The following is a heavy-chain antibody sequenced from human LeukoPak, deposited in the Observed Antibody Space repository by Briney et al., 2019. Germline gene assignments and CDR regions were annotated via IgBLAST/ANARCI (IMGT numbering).Heavy chain of an antibody. CDR1: GGTFSSYA. D-gene: IGHD4-11*01. V-gene: IGHV1-69*13. CDR2: IIPIFGTA. J-gene: IGHJ6*03. CDR3: ARVSLTTQYYYYYMDV. Sequence: SVKVSCTASGGTFSSYAISWVRQAPGQGLEWMGGIIPIFGTANYAQKFQGRVTITADESTSTAYMELSSLRSEDTAVYYCARVSLTTQYYYYYMDVWGKGTTVTVSS.